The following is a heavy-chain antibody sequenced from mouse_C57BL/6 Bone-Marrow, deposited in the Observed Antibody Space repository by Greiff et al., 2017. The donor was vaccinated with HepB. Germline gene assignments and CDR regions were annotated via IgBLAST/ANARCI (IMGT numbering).Heavy chain of an antibody. CDR2: IDPSDSYT. CDR3: ARPPYSYGRSYWYFDV. CDR1: GYTFTSYW. D-gene: IGHD1-1*01. Sequence: QVQLQQPGAELVKPGASVKLSCKASGYTFTSYWMQWVKQRPGQGLEWIGEIDPSDSYTNYNQKFKGKATMTVDTSSSSAYMRLSSLTSEDSTVYYCARPPYSYGRSYWYFDVWGTGTTVTVSS. J-gene: IGHJ1*03. V-gene: IGHV1-50*01.